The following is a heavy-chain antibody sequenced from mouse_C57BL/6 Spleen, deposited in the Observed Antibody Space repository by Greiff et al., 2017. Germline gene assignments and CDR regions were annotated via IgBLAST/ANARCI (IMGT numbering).Heavy chain of an antibody. CDR2: ISYDGSN. CDR1: GYSITSGYY. Sequence: EVHLVESGPGLVKPSQSLSLTCSVTGYSITSGYYWNWIRQFPGNKLEWMGYISYDGSNNYNPSLKNRISITRDTSKNQFFLKLNSVTTEDTATYYCARDNDGYYEGDYWGQGTSVTVSS. J-gene: IGHJ4*01. CDR3: ARDNDGYYEGDY. V-gene: IGHV3-6*01. D-gene: IGHD2-3*01.